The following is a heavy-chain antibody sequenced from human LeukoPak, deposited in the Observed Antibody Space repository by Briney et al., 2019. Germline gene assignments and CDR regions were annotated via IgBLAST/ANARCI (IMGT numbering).Heavy chain of an antibody. V-gene: IGHV1-69*04. J-gene: IGHJ4*02. D-gene: IGHD6-13*01. Sequence: GASVKVSCKASGGTFSSYAISWVRQAPGQGLEWMGRIIPILGIANYAQKFQGRVTITADKSTSTAYMELSSLRSEDTAVYYCARDPLSSSYIDYWGQGTLVTVSS. CDR3: ARDPLSSSYIDY. CDR2: IIPILGIA. CDR1: GGTFSSYA.